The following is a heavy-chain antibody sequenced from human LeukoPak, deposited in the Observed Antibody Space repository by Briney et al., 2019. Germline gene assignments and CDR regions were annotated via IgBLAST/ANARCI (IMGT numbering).Heavy chain of an antibody. V-gene: IGHV2-5*02. CDR3: AHRIIELGYFDY. D-gene: IGHD2/OR15-2a*01. CDR1: GFSLSPSGVG. J-gene: IGHJ4*02. CDR2: IYWADDK. Sequence: SGPTLVNPTQTLTLTCTFSGFSLSPSGVGVGWIRQPPGKALQWLALIYWADDKRYSPSLKSRLTITKDTSKNQVVLTMTNMDPVDTATYYCAHRIIELGYFDYWGQGTLVTVSS.